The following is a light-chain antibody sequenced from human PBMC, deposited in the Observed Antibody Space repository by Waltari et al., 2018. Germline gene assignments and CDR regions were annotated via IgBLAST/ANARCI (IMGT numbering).Light chain of an antibody. V-gene: IGLV2-11*01. CDR2: DVS. CDR1: SSDVGGYNY. Sequence: QSALTQPRSVSGSPGQSVTISCTGTSSDVGGYNYVSWYPQHPGKAPKLMIYDVSKSPSGVPDRVSGSKARNTASLTISVLQTEDEADYVCCSFAGSVYIWVFGGGTKLTVL. J-gene: IGLJ3*02. CDR3: CSFAGSVYIWV.